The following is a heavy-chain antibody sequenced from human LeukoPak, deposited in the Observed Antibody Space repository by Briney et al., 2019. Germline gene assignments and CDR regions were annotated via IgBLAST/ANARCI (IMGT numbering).Heavy chain of an antibody. CDR2: IIPIFGIA. D-gene: IGHD3-22*01. Sequence: SVTVSCKASGGTFSSYAISWVRQAPGQGLEWMGRIIPIFGIANYAQKFQGRVTITADKSTSTAYMELSSLRSEDTAVYYCARAPSYYDSSGYYEGDAFDIWGQGAMVTVSS. CDR1: GGTFSSYA. CDR3: ARAPSYYDSSGYYEGDAFDI. V-gene: IGHV1-69*04. J-gene: IGHJ3*02.